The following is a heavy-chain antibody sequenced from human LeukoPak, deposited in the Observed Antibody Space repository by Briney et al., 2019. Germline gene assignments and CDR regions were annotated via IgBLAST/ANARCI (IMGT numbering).Heavy chain of an antibody. CDR2: IDPNSGGT. CDR3: ASLGYCSGTSCLRATRYYYYMDV. V-gene: IGHV1-2*02. Sequence: GASVKVSCKASGYTFTSYDINWVRQATGQGLEWMGWIDPNSGGTNYAQKFQGRVTMTRDTSISTAYMELSRLRSDDTAVYYCASLGYCSGTSCLRATRYYYYMDVWGKGTTVTVSS. D-gene: IGHD2-2*01. J-gene: IGHJ6*03. CDR1: GYTFTSYD.